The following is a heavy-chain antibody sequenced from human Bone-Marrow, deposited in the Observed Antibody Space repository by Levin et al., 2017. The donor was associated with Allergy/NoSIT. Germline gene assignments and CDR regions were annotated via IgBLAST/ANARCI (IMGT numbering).Heavy chain of an antibody. CDR2: INPNNGGT. CDR1: GYTFTGYY. CDR3: AREVGGSNLFYFDY. J-gene: IGHJ4*02. D-gene: IGHD6-13*01. V-gene: IGHV1-2*02. Sequence: GESLKISCKASGYTFTGYYIHWVRQAPGQGLEWMGWINPNNGGTNYAQKFQGRVTMTRDTSISTAYMELSSLRSDGTAVYYCAREVGGSNLFYFDYWGQGTLVTVSS.